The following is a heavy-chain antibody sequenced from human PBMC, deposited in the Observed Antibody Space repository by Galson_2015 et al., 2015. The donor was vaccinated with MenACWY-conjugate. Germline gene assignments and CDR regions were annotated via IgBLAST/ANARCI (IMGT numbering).Heavy chain of an antibody. CDR3: AKDRGAADGADY. Sequence: SLQLSCAASGFTFSRYAMSWVRQAPGQGLEWVSAISASGGSTYYADSVKGRFTIARDNSTTTMDLQMNSLRAEDTAVYYCAKDRGAADGADYWGQGTLVTVSS. D-gene: IGHD6-13*01. CDR2: ISASGGST. CDR1: GFTFSRYA. V-gene: IGHV3-23*01. J-gene: IGHJ4*02.